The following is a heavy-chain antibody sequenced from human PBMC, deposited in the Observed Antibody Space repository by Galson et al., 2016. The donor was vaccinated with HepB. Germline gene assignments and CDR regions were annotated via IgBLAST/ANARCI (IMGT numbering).Heavy chain of an antibody. CDR1: GFTFSSYS. Sequence: LRLSCAASGFTFSSYSMNWVRQAPGKGLEWVSSISSSSSYIYYADSVKGLFTISRDNAKNSLYLQMNSLRAEDTAVYYCAAWLLSGSYFLGAFDIWGQGTMVTVSS. V-gene: IGHV3-21*01. CDR3: AAWLLSGSYFLGAFDI. D-gene: IGHD1-26*01. CDR2: ISSSSSYI. J-gene: IGHJ3*02.